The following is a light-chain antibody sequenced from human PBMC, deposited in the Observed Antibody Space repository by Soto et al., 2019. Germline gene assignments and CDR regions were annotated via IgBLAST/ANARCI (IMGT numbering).Light chain of an antibody. CDR2: EVT. CDR1: SGDVGRDEL. Sequence: QSVLTQPASVSGSPGQSITISCTGTSGDVGRDELVSWYQQHPGKAPKLIIYEVTRRPSGVSNRFSGSKSGKTASLTISGLQDEDEADYYCCSYAARRPFPYVFGTGTKPPS. V-gene: IGLV2-23*02. CDR3: CSYAARRPFPYV. J-gene: IGLJ1*01.